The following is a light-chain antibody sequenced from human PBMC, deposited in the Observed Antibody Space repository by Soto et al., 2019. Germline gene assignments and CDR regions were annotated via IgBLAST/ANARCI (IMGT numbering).Light chain of an antibody. Sequence: QSALTQPPSASGSPGQSVTISCTGTSSDIGGYNYVSWYQQHPGTAPKLMIYEVSQRPSGVPDRFSGSKSGNTASLTVSGLQAEDEADYYCSSYAGSSNFVVFGGGTKLTVL. J-gene: IGLJ2*01. V-gene: IGLV2-8*01. CDR3: SSYAGSSNFVV. CDR1: SSDIGGYNY. CDR2: EVS.